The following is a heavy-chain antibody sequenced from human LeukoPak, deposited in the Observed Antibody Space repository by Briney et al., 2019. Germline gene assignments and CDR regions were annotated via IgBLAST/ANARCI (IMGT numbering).Heavy chain of an antibody. V-gene: IGHV4-59*01. CDR1: GAAFSSYY. J-gene: IGHJ4*02. CDR3: ARSPGYDRSRFDY. Sequence: PSETLSLTCTVSGAAFSSYYWSWIRQPPGKELEWIGYIYYIGSTNYNPSLKSRVTISIDTSESQFSLKLSSVTAADTAVYYCARSPGYDRSRFDYWGQGTLVTVSS. D-gene: IGHD3-22*01. CDR2: IYYIGST.